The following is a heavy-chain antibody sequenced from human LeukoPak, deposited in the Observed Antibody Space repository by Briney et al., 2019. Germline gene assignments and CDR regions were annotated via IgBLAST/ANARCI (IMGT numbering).Heavy chain of an antibody. CDR1: GGSFSSFF. Sequence: SETLSLTCTVSGGSFSSFFWSWIRQPPGKGLEWIGCIYYSGSANYNPSLKSRVTISVDASKNQFSLKLNSVTAADTAVYYCARGGAAARYLNWFDPWGQGTLVTVSS. D-gene: IGHD6-13*01. CDR2: IYYSGSA. CDR3: ARGGAAARYLNWFDP. J-gene: IGHJ5*02. V-gene: IGHV4-59*01.